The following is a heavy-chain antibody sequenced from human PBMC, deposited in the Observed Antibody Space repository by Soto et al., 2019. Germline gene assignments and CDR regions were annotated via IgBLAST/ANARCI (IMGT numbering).Heavy chain of an antibody. CDR1: GFTVSSNY. Sequence: EVQLVESGGGLVQPGGSLRLSCAASGFTVSSNYMSWVRQAPGKGLEWVSVIYTGGSTYYADSVKGRFTISSDNSKHTLYLQMNSLRAEDTAVYYCARSSQDWFDPWGQGTLVTVSS. CDR3: ARSSQDWFDP. J-gene: IGHJ5*02. CDR2: IYTGGST. V-gene: IGHV3-66*01.